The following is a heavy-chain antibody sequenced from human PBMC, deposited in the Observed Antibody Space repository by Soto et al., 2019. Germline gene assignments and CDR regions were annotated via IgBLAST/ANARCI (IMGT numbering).Heavy chain of an antibody. Sequence: EVQLVESGGGLVQPGGSLRLSCAASGFTFSSYSMNWVRQAPGKGLEWVSYISSSSSTIYYADSVKGRFTISRDNAKNSLYLQMNSLRAEDTAVYYCARDLYDAFDILGQGTMVTVSS. V-gene: IGHV3-48*01. CDR1: GFTFSSYS. CDR2: ISSSSSTI. CDR3: ARDLYDAFDI. J-gene: IGHJ3*02.